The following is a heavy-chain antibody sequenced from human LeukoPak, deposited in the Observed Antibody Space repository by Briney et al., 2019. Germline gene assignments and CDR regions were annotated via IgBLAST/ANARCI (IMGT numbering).Heavy chain of an antibody. CDR2: IYYSGST. J-gene: IGHJ4*02. V-gene: IGHV4-38-2*02. CDR1: DYSISSGYY. CDR3: ARLPPTYYYDSSGYYYRDY. Sequence: SETLSLTCSVSDYSISSGYYWGWIRQPPGKGLEWIGSIYYSGSTYYNPSLKSRVTISVDTSKNQFSLKLSSVTAADTAVYYCARLPPTYYYDSSGYYYRDYWGQGTLVTVSS. D-gene: IGHD3-22*01.